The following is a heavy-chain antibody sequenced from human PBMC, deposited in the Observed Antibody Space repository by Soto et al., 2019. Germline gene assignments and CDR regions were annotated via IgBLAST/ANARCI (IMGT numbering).Heavy chain of an antibody. CDR3: ARGHYGMDV. V-gene: IGHV3-7*01. CDR1: GFTFGNHW. J-gene: IGHJ6*02. Sequence: EEQLVESGGDLVQPGEYLRLSCVGSGFTFGNHWLTWIRQAPGKGLEWVANINQGGVDKYYMESVKGRFTISRDNSRSSVFLQMNSLRAEAASVYYCARGHYGMDVCGQGTTVIVTS. CDR2: INQGGVDK.